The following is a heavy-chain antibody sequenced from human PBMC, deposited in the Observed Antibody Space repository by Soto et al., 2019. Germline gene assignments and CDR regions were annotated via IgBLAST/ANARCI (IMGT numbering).Heavy chain of an antibody. CDR1: GFPFSNYA. D-gene: IGHD3-9*01. Sequence: EVQMLESGGGLVQPGGSLRLSCVVSGFPFSNYAMSWVRQAPGRGLEWVSGIRGSGSSTYYADSVKGRFTISRDNSKNTLHLQMNSLRGGDTAVYYCVQQMTIFALWGQGTLVTVSS. CDR2: IRGSGSST. CDR3: VQQMTIFAL. V-gene: IGHV3-23*01. J-gene: IGHJ4*02.